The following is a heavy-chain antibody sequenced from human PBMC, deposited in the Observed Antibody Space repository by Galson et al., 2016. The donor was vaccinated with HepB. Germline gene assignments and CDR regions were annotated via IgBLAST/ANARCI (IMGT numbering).Heavy chain of an antibody. J-gene: IGHJ4*02. V-gene: IGHV3-64*01. CDR3: ARGRGGATQRYFDY. Sequence: SLRLSCAASGFTFSSHAMHWVRQAPGKGLECVSTISDNGGRTYYANSVKGKFTISRDNSKNTLYLQMGSLRVDDMAVYYCARGRGGATQRYFDYWGQGTLVTVSS. CDR2: ISDNGGRT. CDR1: GFTFSSHA. D-gene: IGHD1-26*01.